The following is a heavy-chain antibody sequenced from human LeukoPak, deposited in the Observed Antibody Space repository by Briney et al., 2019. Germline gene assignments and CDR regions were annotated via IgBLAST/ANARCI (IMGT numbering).Heavy chain of an antibody. CDR1: GGSISTYY. CDR2: IYYSGST. V-gene: IGHV4-59*01. Sequence: SETLSLTCTVSGGSISTYYWTWIRQPPGKGLEWIGYIYYSGSTNYNPSLKSRVTISVDTSKNQFSLKLSSVTAADTAVYYCARVAAGGYYYGMDVWGQGTTVTVSS. J-gene: IGHJ6*02. D-gene: IGHD3-16*01. CDR3: ARVAAGGYYYGMDV.